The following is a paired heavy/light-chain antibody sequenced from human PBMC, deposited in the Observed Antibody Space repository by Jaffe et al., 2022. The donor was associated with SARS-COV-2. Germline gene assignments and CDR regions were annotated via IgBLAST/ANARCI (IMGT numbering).Light chain of an antibody. J-gene: IGKJ5*01. V-gene: IGKV1-8*01. CDR1: QGISTY. CDR2: AAS. CDR3: QQYYSYPRT. Sequence: AIRMTQSPSSFSASTGDRVTITCRASQGISTYLAWYQQKPGKAPKVLIYAASTLQSGVPSRFSGSGSGTDFTLTISCLQSEDFATYYCQQYYSYPRTFGQGTRLEIK.
Heavy chain of an antibody. CDR3: RSAPDYYGMDV. V-gene: IGHV3-23*01. J-gene: IGHJ6*02. Sequence: EVQLLESGGGLAQPGGSLRLSCAAAGFTFSSYTMSWVRQAPGKGLEWVSGISGSGGTIYYADSVKGRFIISRDNSENTLYLQMSSLRAEDTAVYYCRSAPDYYGMDVWGQGTTVTVSS. CDR1: GFTFSSYT. CDR2: ISGSGGTI.